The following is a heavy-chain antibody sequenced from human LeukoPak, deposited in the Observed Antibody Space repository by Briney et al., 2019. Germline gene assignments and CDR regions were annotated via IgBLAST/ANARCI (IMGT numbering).Heavy chain of an antibody. J-gene: IGHJ4*02. Sequence: QPGGSLRLSCAASGFTVSTNYMTWVRQARGKGREGVSVIYSGGTTYYADSVKGRFSISRDNSKNTLYLQMNSLRAGDTAVYYCARYDYGRSGFDYWGQGTLVTVSS. CDR2: IYSGGTT. CDR3: ARYDYGRSGFDY. D-gene: IGHD5-12*01. V-gene: IGHV3-66*01. CDR1: GFTVSTNY.